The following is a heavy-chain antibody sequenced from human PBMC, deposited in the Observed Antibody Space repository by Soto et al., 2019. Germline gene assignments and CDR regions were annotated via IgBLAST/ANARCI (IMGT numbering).Heavy chain of an antibody. Sequence: SETLSLTCAVSGGSISSSNWWSWVRQPPGKGLEWIGEIYHSGSTNYNPSLKSRVTISVDKSKNQFSLKLSSVTAADTAVYYCARECLVTAAGTLGSWFDPWGQGTLVTVSS. J-gene: IGHJ5*02. D-gene: IGHD6-13*01. V-gene: IGHV4-4*02. CDR3: ARECLVTAAGTLGSWFDP. CDR1: GGSISSSNW. CDR2: IYHSGST.